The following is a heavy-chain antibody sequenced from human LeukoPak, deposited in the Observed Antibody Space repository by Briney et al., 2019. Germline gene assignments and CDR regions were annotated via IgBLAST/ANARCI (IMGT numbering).Heavy chain of an antibody. CDR1: GFTVSGNY. CDR3: ARAGKWTPYNYYYGMDV. V-gene: IGHV3-53*01. CDR2: ISAANIA. Sequence: GGSLRLSCAPSGFTVSGNYMSWVRLAPGKGLEWVSLISAANIAYYADSVKGRFTISRDNAKNTLYLQMNSLRAEDTALYYCARAGKWTPYNYYYGMDVWGQGTTVTVSS. J-gene: IGHJ6*02. D-gene: IGHD3-16*01.